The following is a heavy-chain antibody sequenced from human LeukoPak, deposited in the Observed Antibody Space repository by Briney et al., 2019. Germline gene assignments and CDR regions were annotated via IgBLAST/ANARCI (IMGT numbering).Heavy chain of an antibody. CDR3: GLGQPWTDY. V-gene: IGHV3-48*01. CDR2: IESRSNT. D-gene: IGHD6-19*01. J-gene: IGHJ4*02. CDR1: GFMFSSYS. Sequence: GGSLRLSCAASGFMFSSYSMNWVRQAPGKGLEWVSLIESRSNTYYADSVKGRFTISRDNAENSLYLQMNSLKTEDTAVYYCGLGQPWTDYWGQGTLVTVSS.